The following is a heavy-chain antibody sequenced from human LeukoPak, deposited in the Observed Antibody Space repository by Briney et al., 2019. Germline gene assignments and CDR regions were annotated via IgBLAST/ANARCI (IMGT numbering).Heavy chain of an antibody. CDR3: AKDSGGSYYYYYGMDV. D-gene: IGHD2-15*01. CDR1: GFTFDDYA. V-gene: IGHV3-9*01. Sequence: GGSLRLSCAASGFTFDDYAMHWVRQAPGKGLEWVSGISWNSGSIGYADSVKGRFTISRDNAKNSLYLQMNSLRAEDTALYYCAKDSGGSYYYYYGMDVWGQGTTVTVSS. CDR2: ISWNSGSI. J-gene: IGHJ6*02.